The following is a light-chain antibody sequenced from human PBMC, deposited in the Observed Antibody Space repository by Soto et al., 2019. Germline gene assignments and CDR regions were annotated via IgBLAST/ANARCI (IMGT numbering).Light chain of an antibody. CDR1: QSVSSHF. Sequence: EIVLPQSPGPLSLSPGDRATLSCRASQSVSSHFLAWYQQKPGQAPRLLIHGTSSRATGIPDRFSGSGSGTDFTLTISSLEPEDFAVYYCHHFGSSLRTFGQGTKVEIK. J-gene: IGKJ1*01. CDR3: HHFGSSLRT. V-gene: IGKV3-20*01. CDR2: GTS.